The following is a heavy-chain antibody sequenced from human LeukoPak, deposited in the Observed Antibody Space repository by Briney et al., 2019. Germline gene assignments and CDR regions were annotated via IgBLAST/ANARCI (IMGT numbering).Heavy chain of an antibody. V-gene: IGHV4-38-2*02. CDR1: GYSISSGYY. CDR2: MYYSGNT. D-gene: IGHD1-26*01. Sequence: SETLSLTCTVSGYSISSGYYWGWIRQPPGKGLEWIGSMYYSGNTYYNPSLKSRVTISVDTSKNQFSLKLRSVTAADTAFYYCARGKSRGSHIDYWGRGTLVTVSS. J-gene: IGHJ4*02. CDR3: ARGKSRGSHIDY.